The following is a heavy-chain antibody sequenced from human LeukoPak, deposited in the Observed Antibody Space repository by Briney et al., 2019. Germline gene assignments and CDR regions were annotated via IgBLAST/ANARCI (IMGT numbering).Heavy chain of an antibody. CDR1: GFTFSSYW. V-gene: IGHV3-74*01. J-gene: IGHJ4*02. CDR2: INTDGSST. D-gene: IGHD2-2*02. CDR3: TTDRVVVPADILYYFDY. Sequence: GGSLRLSCAASGFTFSSYWMHWVRQAPGKGLVWVSRINTDGSSTSYADSVKGRFTISRDNAKNTLYLQMNSLKTEDTAVYYCTTDRVVVPADILYYFDYWGQGTLVTVSS.